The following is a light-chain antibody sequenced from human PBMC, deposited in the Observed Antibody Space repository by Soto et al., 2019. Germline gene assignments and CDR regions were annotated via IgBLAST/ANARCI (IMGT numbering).Light chain of an antibody. V-gene: IGLV2-23*01. CDR1: SSDVGTYNL. CDR3: CSYAGSSTYV. Sequence: QSALTQPASVSGSPGQSITISCTGTSSDVGTYNLVSWYQHHPGKAPKLMIYEGSKRPSGVSNRFSGSKSGNTASLTISGLPAEDEADYYCCSYAGSSTYVFGTGTKLTVL. CDR2: EGS. J-gene: IGLJ1*01.